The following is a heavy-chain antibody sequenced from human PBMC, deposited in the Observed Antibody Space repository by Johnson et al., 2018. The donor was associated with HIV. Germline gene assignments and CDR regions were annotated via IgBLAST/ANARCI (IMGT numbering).Heavy chain of an antibody. Sequence: VQLMESGGGVVRPGGSLRLSCAASGFTFDDYGMSWVRQAPGKGLEWVSVINWNGGSTGYADSVKGRFTISRDNAKNSLYLQMNSLRTEDTALYYCARTGRLFDAFDIWGQGTMVTVSS. J-gene: IGHJ3*02. CDR3: ARTGRLFDAFDI. CDR1: GFTFDDYG. V-gene: IGHV3-20*04. CDR2: INWNGGST. D-gene: IGHD2-21*01.